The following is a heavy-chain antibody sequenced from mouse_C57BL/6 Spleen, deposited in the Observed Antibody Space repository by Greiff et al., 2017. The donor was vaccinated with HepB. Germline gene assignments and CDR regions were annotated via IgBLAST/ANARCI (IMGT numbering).Heavy chain of an antibody. CDR3: ARGLRGMDY. D-gene: IGHD2-4*01. J-gene: IGHJ4*01. V-gene: IGHV1-26*01. CDR1: GYTFTDYY. CDR2: INPNNGET. Sequence: EVQLQQSGPELVKPGASVKISCKASGYTFTDYYMNWVKQSHGKSLEWIGDINPNNGETNYNQKFKGKDTLTVDKSSSTAYMELRSLTSEDSAVYYCARGLRGMDYWGQGTSVTVSS.